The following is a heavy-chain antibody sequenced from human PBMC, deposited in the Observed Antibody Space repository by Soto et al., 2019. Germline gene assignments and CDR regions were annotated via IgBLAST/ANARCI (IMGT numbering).Heavy chain of an antibody. V-gene: IGHV3-23*01. Sequence: GGSLRLSCAASGFTFSSYVVSWVRQAPGKGLEWVSSISVSGGSTYYVDSVKGRFTISRDNAKSTLYLQMSSLRAEDTAVYYCARVRRYYGSGMSPDYWGQGTLVTVSS. D-gene: IGHD3-10*01. CDR1: GFTFSSYV. J-gene: IGHJ4*02. CDR3: ARVRRYYGSGMSPDY. CDR2: ISVSGGST.